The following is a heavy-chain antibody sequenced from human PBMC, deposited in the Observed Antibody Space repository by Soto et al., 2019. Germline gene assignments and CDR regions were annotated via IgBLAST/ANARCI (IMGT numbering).Heavy chain of an antibody. CDR1: GFTFSMFS. D-gene: IGHD4-17*01. CDR3: VHPRSTVQIPPT. Sequence: GGSLRLSCSASGFTFSMFSMHWVRQAQGKGLEYVSGISSNGDSTYYADSVKGGFTISRDNSKNTLYLQMSSLRAVDTAVYYCVHPRSTVQIPPTWGQGTLVTVSS. V-gene: IGHV3-64D*06. CDR2: ISSNGDST. J-gene: IGHJ5*02.